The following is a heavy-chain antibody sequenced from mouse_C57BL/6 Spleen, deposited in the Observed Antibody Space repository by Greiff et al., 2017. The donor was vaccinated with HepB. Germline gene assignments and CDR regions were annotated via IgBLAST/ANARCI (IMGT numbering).Heavy chain of an antibody. V-gene: IGHV3-6*01. Sequence: EVQLVESGPGLVKPSQSLSLTCSVTGYSITSGYYWNWIRQSPGNKLEWMGYIGYDGRNNYNPSLKNRNSITRDTSTNQFFLKLNSVTTEDTATYYCARGRYYYYGSRDYFDYWGQGTTLTVSS. CDR2: IGYDGRN. J-gene: IGHJ2*01. CDR3: ARGRYYYYGSRDYFDY. D-gene: IGHD1-1*01. CDR1: GYSITSGYY.